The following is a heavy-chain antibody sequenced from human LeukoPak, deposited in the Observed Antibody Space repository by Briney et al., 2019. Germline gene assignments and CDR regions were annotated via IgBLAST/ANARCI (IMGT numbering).Heavy chain of an antibody. CDR1: GFTFSSYT. CDR2: ISGSGGST. Sequence: GGSLRPSCAASGFTFSSYTMSWVRQAPGKGLEWVSAISGSGGSTYYADSVKGRFTISRDNSKNTLYLQVNSLRAEDTAVYYCAKGPWTQFWYYFDFWGQGTLVTVSS. D-gene: IGHD5-18*01. V-gene: IGHV3-23*01. CDR3: AKGPWTQFWYYFDF. J-gene: IGHJ4*02.